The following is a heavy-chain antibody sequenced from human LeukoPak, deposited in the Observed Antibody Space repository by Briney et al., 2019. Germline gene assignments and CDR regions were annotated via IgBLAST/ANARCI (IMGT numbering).Heavy chain of an antibody. CDR3: ARARGSYSVAFVYFDY. D-gene: IGHD1-26*01. V-gene: IGHV1-3*03. CDR1: GYTFTSYA. Sequence: ASVKVSCKASGYTFTSYAMHWVRQPPGQRLEWMGGINAGNGNTKNSQEFQGRVTITRDTSASTAYMELRRLRSEDMAVYYCARARGSYSVAFVYFDYWGQGTLVTVSS. CDR2: INAGNGNT. J-gene: IGHJ4*02.